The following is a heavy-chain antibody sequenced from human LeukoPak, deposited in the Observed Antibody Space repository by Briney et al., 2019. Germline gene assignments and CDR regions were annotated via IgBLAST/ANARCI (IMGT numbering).Heavy chain of an antibody. D-gene: IGHD3-16*02. J-gene: IGHJ4*02. V-gene: IGHV1-46*01. CDR3: AREGSNMITFGGVIAY. CDR1: GYTFTSYY. Sequence: ASVKVSCKASGYTFTSYYMHWVRQAPGQGLEWMGIINPSGGGTSYAQKFQGRVTMTRDTSTSTVYMELSSLRSEDTAVYYCAREGSNMITFGGVIAYWGQGTLVTVSS. CDR2: INPSGGGT.